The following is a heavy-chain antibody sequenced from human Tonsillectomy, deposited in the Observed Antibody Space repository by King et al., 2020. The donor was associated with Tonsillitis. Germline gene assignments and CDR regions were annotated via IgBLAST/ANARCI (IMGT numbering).Heavy chain of an antibody. CDR2: IAYDGSNK. Sequence: VQLVESGGGMVQPGRSLRLSCAASGFTFGNFGMHWVRQAPGKGLEWVAVIAYDGSNKYYAESVKGRFTIPRDNSKNTLYLQMNSLRAEDTAVYYCAKEVASGSYLSIQNYYYYGMDVWGQGTTVTVSS. CDR1: GFTFGNFG. V-gene: IGHV3-30*18. D-gene: IGHD3-10*01. J-gene: IGHJ6*02. CDR3: AKEVASGSYLSIQNYYYYGMDV.